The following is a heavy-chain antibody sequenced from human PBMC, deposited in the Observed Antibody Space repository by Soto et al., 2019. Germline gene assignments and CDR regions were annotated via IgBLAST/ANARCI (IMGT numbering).Heavy chain of an antibody. CDR3: AKGGDYYDGSGPKWFDP. Sequence: PGGSLRLSCAASGFTSSSYGMHWVRQAPGKGLEWVAVISYDGSNKYYADSVKGRFTISRDNSKNTLYLQMNSLRAEDTAVYYCAKGGDYYDGSGPKWFDPWGQGTLVTVSS. D-gene: IGHD3-22*01. CDR2: ISYDGSNK. CDR1: GFTSSSYG. J-gene: IGHJ5*02. V-gene: IGHV3-30*18.